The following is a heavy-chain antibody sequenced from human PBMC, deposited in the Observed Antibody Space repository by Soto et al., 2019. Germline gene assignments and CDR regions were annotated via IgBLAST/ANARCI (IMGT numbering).Heavy chain of an antibody. J-gene: IGHJ4*02. Sequence: QVQLVQSGAEVKKPGSSVKVSCKASGGTFSSYAISWVRQAPGQGLEWMGGIFPIFGTANYAQKFQGRVTITADESTSTAYMELSSLRSEDTAVYYCARISGGDCGGDCFQLGYWGQGTLVTVSS. CDR2: IFPIFGTA. V-gene: IGHV1-69*12. CDR3: ARISGGDCGGDCFQLGY. CDR1: GGTFSSYA. D-gene: IGHD2-21*02.